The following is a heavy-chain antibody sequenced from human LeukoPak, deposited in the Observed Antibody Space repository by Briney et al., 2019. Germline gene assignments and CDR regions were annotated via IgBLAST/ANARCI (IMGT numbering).Heavy chain of an antibody. J-gene: IGHJ4*02. D-gene: IGHD2-2*01. CDR2: MDEYGSDI. V-gene: IGHV3-7*01. Sequence: PGGSLRLSCVVSGFDFSGFSMSWVRQAPGKGLEWVAIMDEYGSDIFYVESVKGRFIISRANARNSLYLQMNNLRAEDTAVYYCASPRGCGSARCNNFDSWGQGTLVTVSS. CDR3: ASPRGCGSARCNNFDS. CDR1: GFDFSGFS.